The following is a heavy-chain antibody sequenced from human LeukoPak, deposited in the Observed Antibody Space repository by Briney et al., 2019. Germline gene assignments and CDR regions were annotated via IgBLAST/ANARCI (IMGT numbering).Heavy chain of an antibody. CDR2: FDPEDGET. D-gene: IGHD1-1*01. V-gene: IGHV1-24*01. J-gene: IGHJ5*02. Sequence: GASVKVSCKVSGYTLTELSMHWVRQAPGKGLEWMGGFDPEDGETIYAQKFQGRVTMTTDTSTSTAYMELRSLRSDDTAVYYCARDPGTTGTTGGDWFDPWGQGTLVTVSS. CDR3: ARDPGTTGTTGGDWFDP. CDR1: GYTLTELS.